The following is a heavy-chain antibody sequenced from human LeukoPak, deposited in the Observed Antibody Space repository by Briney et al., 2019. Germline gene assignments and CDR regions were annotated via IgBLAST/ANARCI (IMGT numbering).Heavy chain of an antibody. CDR2: INNDGNRI. D-gene: IGHD7-27*01. V-gene: IGHV3-74*01. Sequence: GGSLRLSCAASGFTVSNSWMFWVRQAPGKGLMYVSEINNDGNRIRYVDSVKGRFTISRDGAENTLFLQMNSLRDDDTAMYYCARGGLPGGFDYWGQGILVTVSS. CDR3: ARGGLPGGFDY. CDR1: GFTVSNSW. J-gene: IGHJ4*02.